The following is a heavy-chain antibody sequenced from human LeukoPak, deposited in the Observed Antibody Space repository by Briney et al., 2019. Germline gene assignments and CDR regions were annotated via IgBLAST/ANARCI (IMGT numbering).Heavy chain of an antibody. V-gene: IGHV4-59*01. D-gene: IGHD4-17*01. Sequence: SETLSLTCTVSGGSISSYYWSWIRQPPGKGLEWIGYIYFIGSTNYNPSLESRVTMSVDTSKNQFSLKLNSVTAADTAVYFCARGPPDGDYGFFDYWGQGTLVTVSS. CDR2: IYFIGST. J-gene: IGHJ4*02. CDR3: ARGPPDGDYGFFDY. CDR1: GGSISSYY.